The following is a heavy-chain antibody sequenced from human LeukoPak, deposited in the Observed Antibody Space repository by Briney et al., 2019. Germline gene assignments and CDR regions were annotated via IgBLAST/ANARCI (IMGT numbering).Heavy chain of an antibody. CDR1: GYTFDDYA. CDR3: AKGHTYGLGESYLDF. D-gene: IGHD5-18*01. CDR2: ISWNSGSI. V-gene: IGHV3-9*01. Sequence: GGSLRLSCEASGYTFDDYAMHWVRQAPGKGLEWVSAISWNSGSIGYADSVKGRFTISSDNGKNSLYLQMNSLRTEDTALYYCAKGHTYGLGESYLDFWGQGTLVSVSS. J-gene: IGHJ4*02.